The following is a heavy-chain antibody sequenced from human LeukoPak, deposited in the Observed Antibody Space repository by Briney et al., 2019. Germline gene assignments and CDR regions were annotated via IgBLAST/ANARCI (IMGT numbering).Heavy chain of an antibody. Sequence: PSETLSLTCAVSGGSISSSNWWNWVRQPPGKGLEWIGEIYHSGSTNYNPSLKSRVTISLDKSENQFSLRLTSVTAADTAVYYCAKAAVAVDYWGQGTLVTVSS. CDR2: IYHSGST. D-gene: IGHD6-19*01. J-gene: IGHJ4*02. CDR1: GGSISSSNW. V-gene: IGHV4-4*02. CDR3: AKAAVAVDY.